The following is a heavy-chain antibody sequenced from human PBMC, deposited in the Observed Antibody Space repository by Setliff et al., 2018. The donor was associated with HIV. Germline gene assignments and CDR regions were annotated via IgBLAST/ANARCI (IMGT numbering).Heavy chain of an antibody. Sequence: TLSLTCTVSGGSINSGAYLWAWIRQPAGKGLEWIGRIFRAGNATYNPSLKSRVTISVDTPKNEFSLKLSSMTAADTAVYYCARGIAVAGPYFDYWGQGTLVTVSS. CDR3: ARGIAVAGPYFDY. V-gene: IGHV4-61*02. J-gene: IGHJ4*02. D-gene: IGHD6-19*01. CDR1: GGSINSGAYL. CDR2: IFRAGNA.